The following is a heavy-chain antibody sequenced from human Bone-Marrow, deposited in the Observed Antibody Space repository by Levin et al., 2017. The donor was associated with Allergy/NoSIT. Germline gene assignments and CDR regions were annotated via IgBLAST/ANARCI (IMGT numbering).Heavy chain of an antibody. CDR1: GLIFGNSG. J-gene: IGHJ4*02. Sequence: LSLTCEASGLIFGNSGMNWVRQSPGKGLQWLSYIGASGGTIYYTDSVRGRFTISRDNAKNLLYLQMHSLRAEDTAVYYCARDRANNFYDYWGQGTLVAVSS. V-gene: IGHV3-11*01. D-gene: IGHD2/OR15-2a*01. CDR2: IGASGGTI. CDR3: ARDRANNFYDY.